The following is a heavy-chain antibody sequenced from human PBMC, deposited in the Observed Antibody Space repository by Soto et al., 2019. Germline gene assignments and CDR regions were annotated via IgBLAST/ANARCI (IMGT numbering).Heavy chain of an antibody. CDR2: IYYTGST. D-gene: IGHD6-6*01. CDR1: GGSISSYY. CDR3: ARASIDYSSSLSFDY. Sequence: QVQLQESGPGLVKPSETLSLTCTVSGGSISSYYWSWIRQPPGKGLEWIGHIYYTGSTNYNPSLKSRVTISVDMSRNQFSLNLSSLTAADTAVYYCARASIDYSSSLSFDYWGQGTLVTVSS. J-gene: IGHJ4*02. V-gene: IGHV4-59*01.